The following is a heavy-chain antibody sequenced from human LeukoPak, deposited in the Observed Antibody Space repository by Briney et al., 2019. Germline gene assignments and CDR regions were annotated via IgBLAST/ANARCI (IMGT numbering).Heavy chain of an antibody. V-gene: IGHV3-23*01. D-gene: IGHD6-13*01. Sequence: GESLRLSCAASGFTFSSYAMSWVRQAPGKGLEGVSGISGTGGSTYNADSVKGRFTISRDNSKNTLYLQMNSLRAEDTAVYYCAKATSFIAAAAVDYWGQGTLVTVSS. CDR3: AKATSFIAAAAVDY. J-gene: IGHJ4*02. CDR1: GFTFSSYA. CDR2: ISGTGGST.